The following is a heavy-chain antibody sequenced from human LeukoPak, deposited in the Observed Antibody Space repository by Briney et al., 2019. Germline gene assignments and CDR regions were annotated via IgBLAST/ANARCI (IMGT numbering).Heavy chain of an antibody. Sequence: SETLSLTCTVSGGSISSYYWSWIRQPAGKGLEWIGRIYTSGSTNYNPSLKSRVAMSVDTSKNQFSLKLSSVTAADTAVYYCARDAGPGYYYYMDVWGEGTTVTVSS. V-gene: IGHV4-4*07. CDR2: IYTSGST. CDR3: ARDAGPGYYYYMDV. J-gene: IGHJ6*03. D-gene: IGHD3-10*01. CDR1: GGSISSYY.